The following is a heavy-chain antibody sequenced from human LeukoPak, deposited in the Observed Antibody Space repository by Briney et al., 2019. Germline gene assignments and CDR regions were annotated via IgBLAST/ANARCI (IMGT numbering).Heavy chain of an antibody. Sequence: PSETLSLTCTVSGGSISSSSYYWGWIRQPPGKGLEWIGSIYYSGTTSYNPSLKSRVTISVDTSKNQFSLKLSSVTAADTAVYYCARGGYYGSGVDAFDIWGQGTMVTVSS. CDR2: IYYSGTT. V-gene: IGHV4-39*07. CDR1: GGSISSSSYY. J-gene: IGHJ3*02. CDR3: ARGGYYGSGVDAFDI. D-gene: IGHD3-10*01.